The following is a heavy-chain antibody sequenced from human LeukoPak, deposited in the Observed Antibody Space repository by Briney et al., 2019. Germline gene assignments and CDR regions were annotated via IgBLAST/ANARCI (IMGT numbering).Heavy chain of an antibody. D-gene: IGHD2-15*01. Sequence: SVKVSCKASGGTFSSYAVSWVRQAPGQGLEWMGGIIPIFGTANYAQKFQGRVTITADESTSTAYMELSSLRSEDTAVYYCARDGCGGGSCYLRYYYGMDVWGQGTTVTVSS. V-gene: IGHV1-69*13. CDR3: ARDGCGGGSCYLRYYYGMDV. CDR2: IIPIFGTA. J-gene: IGHJ6*02. CDR1: GGTFSSYA.